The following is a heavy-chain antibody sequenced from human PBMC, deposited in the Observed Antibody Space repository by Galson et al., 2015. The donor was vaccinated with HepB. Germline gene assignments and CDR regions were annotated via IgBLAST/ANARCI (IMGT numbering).Heavy chain of an antibody. CDR1: GASISSSSYY. Sequence: SETLSLTCTVSGASISSSSYYWGWIRQPPGKGLEWIGSIRYRGSTYYNPPLKSRVTISVDTSKNQFSLKLRSVTAADTAVYYCARGDPRYCSSTSCYSSWFDPWGQGTLVTVSS. CDR3: ARGDPRYCSSTSCYSSWFDP. V-gene: IGHV4-39*01. J-gene: IGHJ5*02. D-gene: IGHD2-2*01. CDR2: IRYRGST.